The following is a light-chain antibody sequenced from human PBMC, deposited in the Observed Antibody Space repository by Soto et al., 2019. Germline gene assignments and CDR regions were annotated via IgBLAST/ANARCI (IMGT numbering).Light chain of an antibody. Sequence: DIQMTQSPSTLSASVGGRVTITCRASQSVDRWLAWYQQKPGKAPKLLIHRTSLLERGVPSRFSGSGSGKEFTLTINNLQPDDIGTYYCQKYTSSFRTFGPGSKVEVK. CDR1: QSVDRW. CDR2: RTS. CDR3: QKYTSSFRT. V-gene: IGKV1-5*03. J-gene: IGKJ1*01.